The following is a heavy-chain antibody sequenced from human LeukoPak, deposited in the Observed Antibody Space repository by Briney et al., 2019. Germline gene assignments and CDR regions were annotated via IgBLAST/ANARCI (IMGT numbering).Heavy chain of an antibody. Sequence: GGSLRLSCAASGFTFSRYWMHWVRQTPGKGLVWVSRINSDGSSTRYADSVKGRFTISRDNAKNTLDLQMSSLRAEDTAVYYCARDEAYYGSGSYYNFDYWGQGTLVTVSS. CDR3: ARDEAYYGSGSYYNFDY. J-gene: IGHJ4*02. D-gene: IGHD3-10*01. CDR2: INSDGSST. V-gene: IGHV3-74*01. CDR1: GFTFSRYW.